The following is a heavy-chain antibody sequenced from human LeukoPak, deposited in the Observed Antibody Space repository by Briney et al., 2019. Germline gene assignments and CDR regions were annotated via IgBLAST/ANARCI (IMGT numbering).Heavy chain of an antibody. CDR1: GFTFSSFY. D-gene: IGHD2-15*01. Sequence: GGSLRLSCAASGFTFSSFYMHWIRQAPGKGLVWVSHINWDGSSITYADSVKGRFTISRDNAKNTLYLQMDSLRAEDTAVYYCSRGGYSHAFDVWGQGTMVTVSS. CDR3: SRGGYSHAFDV. CDR2: INWDGSSI. V-gene: IGHV3-74*01. J-gene: IGHJ3*01.